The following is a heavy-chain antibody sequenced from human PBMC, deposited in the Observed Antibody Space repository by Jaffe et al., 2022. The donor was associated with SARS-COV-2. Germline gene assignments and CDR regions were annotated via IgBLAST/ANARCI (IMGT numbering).Heavy chain of an antibody. D-gene: IGHD6-13*01. CDR3: ARQSSSSWYYFDY. CDR2: IYYSGST. CDR1: GGSISSSSYY. J-gene: IGHJ4*02. V-gene: IGHV4-39*01. Sequence: QLQLQESGPGLVKPSETLSLTCTVSGGSISSSSYYWGWIRQPPGKGLEWIGSIYYSGSTYYNPSLKSRVTISVDTSKNQFSLKLSSVTAADTAVYYCARQSSSSWYYFDYWGQGTLVTVSS.